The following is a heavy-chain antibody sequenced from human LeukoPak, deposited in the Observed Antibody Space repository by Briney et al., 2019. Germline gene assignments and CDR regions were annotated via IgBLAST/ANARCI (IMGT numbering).Heavy chain of an antibody. J-gene: IGHJ4*01. CDR1: GGSINGAESY. Sequence: PSETLSLTCSVSGGSINGAESYWGWIRQPPGKGLEWIGTHYYGGIINYNPSLESRVTIAVDTSKNQFSLKLTSVTAADTAIYYCARGFQTTWYAYYFDYWGQGTLVTVSS. CDR3: ARGFQTTWYAYYFDY. CDR2: HYYGGII. V-gene: IGHV4-39*07. D-gene: IGHD6-13*01.